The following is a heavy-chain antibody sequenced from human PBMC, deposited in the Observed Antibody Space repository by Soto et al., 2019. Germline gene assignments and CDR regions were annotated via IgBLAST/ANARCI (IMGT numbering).Heavy chain of an antibody. CDR2: INPNSGGT. CDR1: GYTFTGYY. D-gene: IGHD3-22*01. J-gene: IGHJ3*02. V-gene: IGHV1-2*02. Sequence: ASVKVSCKASGYTFTGYYMHWVRQAPGQGLEWMGWINPNSGGTNYAQKFQGRVTMTRDTSISTAYMELSRLRSDDTAVYYCARDRRTYYYDSSGYMYAFDIWGQETMVTVS. CDR3: ARDRRTYYYDSSGYMYAFDI.